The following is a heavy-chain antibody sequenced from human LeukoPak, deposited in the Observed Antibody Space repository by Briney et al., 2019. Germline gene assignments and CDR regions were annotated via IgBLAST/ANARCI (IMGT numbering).Heavy chain of an antibody. CDR3: ARDDGSATMGFDS. D-gene: IGHD1-26*01. CDR2: VIPILGTT. J-gene: IGHJ4*02. Sequence: GASVKVSCKASGTTFSRSAIIWVRQAPGQGLEWMGGVIPILGTTNYAQKFQDRVPITTDESTSTAYMEVSSLRSVDTAVYYCARDDGSATMGFDSWGQGTLVTVSS. V-gene: IGHV1-69*05. CDR1: GTTFSRSA.